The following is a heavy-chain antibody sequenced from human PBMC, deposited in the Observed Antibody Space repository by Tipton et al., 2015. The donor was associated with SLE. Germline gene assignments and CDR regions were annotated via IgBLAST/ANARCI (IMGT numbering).Heavy chain of an antibody. CDR2: IYSGGST. CDR3: AGGELRYGDYDFYY. D-gene: IGHD4-17*01. Sequence: SLRLSCAASGFTVSSNYMSWVRQAPGKGLEWVSVIYSGGSTYYADSVKGRFTISRDNSKNTLYLQMNSLRAEDTAVYYCAGGELRYGDYDFYYWGQGSLVTVSS. J-gene: IGHJ4*02. V-gene: IGHV3-53*05. CDR1: GFTVSSNY.